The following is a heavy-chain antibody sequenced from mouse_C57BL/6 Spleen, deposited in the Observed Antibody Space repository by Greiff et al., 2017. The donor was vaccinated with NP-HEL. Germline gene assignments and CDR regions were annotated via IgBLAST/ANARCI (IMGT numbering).Heavy chain of an antibody. V-gene: IGHV14-2*01. Sequence: VQLQQSGAELVKPGASVKLSCTASGFNIKDYYMHWVKQRTEQGLEWIGRIDPEDGETKYAPKFQGKATITADTSSNTAYLPLSSLTSEDTAVYYVAIYYGSSRYYAMDYWGQGTSVTVSS. CDR3: AIYYGSSRYYAMDY. J-gene: IGHJ4*01. CDR2: IDPEDGET. CDR1: GFNIKDYY. D-gene: IGHD1-1*01.